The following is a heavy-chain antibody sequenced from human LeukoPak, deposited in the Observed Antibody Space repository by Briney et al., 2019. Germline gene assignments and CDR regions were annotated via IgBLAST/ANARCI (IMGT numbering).Heavy chain of an antibody. J-gene: IGHJ3*01. Sequence: GGTLRLSCAASGFTFSSYGMSWVSQAPGKGLEWVSAISGSGGSTYYADSVKGRFTISRDNSKNTLYLQMNSLRAEDTAVYYCAKKLLWFGELSAYDYCGRGTMVTVSS. V-gene: IGHV3-23*01. CDR3: AKKLLWFGELSAYDY. CDR2: ISGSGGST. D-gene: IGHD3-10*01. CDR1: GFTFSSYG.